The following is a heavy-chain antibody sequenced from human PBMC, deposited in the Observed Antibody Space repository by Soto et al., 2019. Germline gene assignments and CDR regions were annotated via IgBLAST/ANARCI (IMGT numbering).Heavy chain of an antibody. CDR3: ARDYMVSEMFGRVINYALDV. V-gene: IGHV4-30-4*01. CDR2: IYSTGSS. CDR1: CY. Sequence: CYWSWIRQSPGKGLEWIGYIYSTGSSYYNPSLRSRVSMSVDTSKNQFSLKLSSVTAADTAVYYCARDYMVSEMFGRVINYALDVWGQGTTVTVSS. D-gene: IGHD3-16*01. J-gene: IGHJ6*02.